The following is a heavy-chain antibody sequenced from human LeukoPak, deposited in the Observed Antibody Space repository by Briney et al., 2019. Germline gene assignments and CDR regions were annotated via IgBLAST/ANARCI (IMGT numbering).Heavy chain of an antibody. Sequence: ASVKVSCKASGYTFTGYYMHWVRQAPGQGLEWMGWINPNSGGTNYAQKFQGRVTMTRDTSISTAYMELSRLRSEDTAVYYCARESPPAMDPDYWGQGTLVTVSS. J-gene: IGHJ4*02. V-gene: IGHV1-2*02. CDR2: INPNSGGT. CDR1: GYTFTGYY. D-gene: IGHD5-18*01. CDR3: ARESPPAMDPDY.